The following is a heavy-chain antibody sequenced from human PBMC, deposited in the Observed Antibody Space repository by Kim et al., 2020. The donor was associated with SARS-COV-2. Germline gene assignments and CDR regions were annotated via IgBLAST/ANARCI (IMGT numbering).Heavy chain of an antibody. CDR1: GYSISSDYY. J-gene: IGHJ4*03. D-gene: IGHD3-10*01. CDR3: VRADSLSSGGGYLD. CDR2: IYHGGTT. V-gene: IGHV4-38-2*02. Sequence: SETLSLTCTVSGYSISSDYYWGWIRQPPGRGLEWFGTIYHGGTTYYNPSLKSRTTSSVDTTKNLFSLKLSSVTAAATASYYSVRADSLSSGGGYLD.